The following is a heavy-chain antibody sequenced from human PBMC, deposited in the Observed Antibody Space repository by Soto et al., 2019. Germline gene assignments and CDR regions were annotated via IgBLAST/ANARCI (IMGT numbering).Heavy chain of an antibody. CDR2: IDYSRNT. J-gene: IGHJ5*02. CDR3: ARPLGCRFTVTPYDP. D-gene: IGHD4-4*01. Sequence: QLQLQESGPGLVKPSETLSLTCNVSGGSISSSSYNWGWIRQPPGKGLEWIATIDYSRNTYYNPSLKSRVTIAVHTSRNQFSLKISSVIAAVTAVYYCARPLGCRFTVTPYDPWGQGVLVIVSS. V-gene: IGHV4-39*01. CDR1: GGSISSSSYN.